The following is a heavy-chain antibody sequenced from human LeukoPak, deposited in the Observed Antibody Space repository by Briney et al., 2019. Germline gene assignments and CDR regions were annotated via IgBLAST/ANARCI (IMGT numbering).Heavy chain of an antibody. D-gene: IGHD3-22*01. V-gene: IGHV1-69*01. Sequence: GSSVKVSCKASGGTFSSYAISWVRQAPGQGLEWMGGIIPIFGTANYAQKFQGRVTITADEPTSTAYMELSSLRSEDTAVYYCASATLSSGYQTRTDAFDIWGQGTMVTVSS. CDR3: ASATLSSGYQTRTDAFDI. CDR1: GGTFSSYA. J-gene: IGHJ3*02. CDR2: IIPIFGTA.